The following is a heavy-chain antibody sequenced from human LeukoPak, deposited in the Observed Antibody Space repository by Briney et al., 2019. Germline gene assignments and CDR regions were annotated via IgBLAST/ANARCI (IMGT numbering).Heavy chain of an antibody. Sequence: SQTLSLTCTVSGGSISSGGYYWSWIRQHPGKGLEWIGYIYYSGNTYYNPSLKSRVTISVDTSKNQFSLKLSSVTAADTAVYYCARDSPGGPPGRDGYNYDYYYGMDVWGQGTTVTVSS. D-gene: IGHD5-24*01. CDR2: IYYSGNT. V-gene: IGHV4-31*03. CDR3: ARDSPGGPPGRDGYNYDYYYGMDV. CDR1: GGSISSGGYY. J-gene: IGHJ6*02.